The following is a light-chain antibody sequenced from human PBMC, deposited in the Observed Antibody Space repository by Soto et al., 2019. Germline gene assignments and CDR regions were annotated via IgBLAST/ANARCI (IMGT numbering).Light chain of an antibody. V-gene: IGKV3-20*01. CDR3: KQYGSSPWT. Sequence: EIVLTQSPATLSLSPGESATLSCRASQSVSSSLAWYQQKPGQAPRLLIYDASNRATGIQARFSGSGSGTDFTLTIRRLEPEDFAVYYCKQYGSSPWTFGQGTKVDIK. J-gene: IGKJ1*01. CDR1: QSVSSS. CDR2: DAS.